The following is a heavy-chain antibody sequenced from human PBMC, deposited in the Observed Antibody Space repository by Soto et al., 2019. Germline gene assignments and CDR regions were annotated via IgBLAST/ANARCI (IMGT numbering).Heavy chain of an antibody. J-gene: IGHJ4*02. CDR2: IYYSGST. CDR3: ARGGTYYDILTGPGPFDY. Sequence: TLSLTCTVSGGSISSGGYYWSWIRQHPGKGLEWIGYIYYSGSTYYNPSLKSRVTISVDTSKNQFSLKLSSVTAADTAVYYCARGGTYYDILTGPGPFDYWGQGTLVTVS. D-gene: IGHD3-9*01. CDR1: GGSISSGGYY. V-gene: IGHV4-31*03.